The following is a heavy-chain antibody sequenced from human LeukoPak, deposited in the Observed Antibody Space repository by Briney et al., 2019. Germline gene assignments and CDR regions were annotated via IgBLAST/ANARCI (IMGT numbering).Heavy chain of an antibody. CDR1: GFTFSSYS. V-gene: IGHV3-21*01. J-gene: IGHJ4*02. CDR3: ARDRSGSYGY. Sequence: GGSLRLSCAASGFTFSSYSMNWLRQAPGKGLEWVSPISSSSSYIYYADSVKGRYTISRDNAKNSLYLQMNSLRAEDTAVYYCARDRSGSYGYWGQGTLVTVSS. D-gene: IGHD1-26*01. CDR2: ISSSSSYI.